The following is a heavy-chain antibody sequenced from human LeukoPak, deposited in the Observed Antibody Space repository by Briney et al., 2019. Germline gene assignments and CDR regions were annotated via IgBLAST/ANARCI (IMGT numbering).Heavy chain of an antibody. CDR2: IYYSGST. CDR3: ARVDSFDVFFDY. CDR1: GDSISSYY. Sequence: SETLSLTCSVSGDSISSYYWSWIRQPPGKGLEWIGYIYYSGSTNYNPSLKSRVTISVDTSKNQFSLKLSSVTAADTAVYYCARVDSFDVFFDYWGQGTLVTVSS. V-gene: IGHV4-59*01. D-gene: IGHD3-9*01. J-gene: IGHJ4*02.